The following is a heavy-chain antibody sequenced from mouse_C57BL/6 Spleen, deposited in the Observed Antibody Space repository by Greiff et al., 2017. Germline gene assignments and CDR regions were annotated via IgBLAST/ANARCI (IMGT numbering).Heavy chain of an antibody. J-gene: IGHJ1*03. CDR1: GFTFSDYG. Sequence: EVKLVESGGGLVKPGGSLKLSCAASGFTFSDYGMHWVRQAPEKGLEWVAYISSGSSTIYYADTVKGRFTISRDNAKNTLFLQITSLRSEDTAMYYCARPMTTVVGYFDVWGTGTTVTVSS. D-gene: IGHD1-1*01. V-gene: IGHV5-17*01. CDR3: ARPMTTVVGYFDV. CDR2: ISSGSSTI.